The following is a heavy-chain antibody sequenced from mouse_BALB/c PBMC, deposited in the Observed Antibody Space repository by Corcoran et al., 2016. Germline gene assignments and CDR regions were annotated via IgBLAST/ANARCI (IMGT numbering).Heavy chain of an antibody. CDR1: GYTFTNYG. Sequence: QIQLVQSGPELKKPGETVKISCKASGYTFTNYGMNWVKQAPGKGLKWMGWINTYTGEPTYADDFKGRFAFSLETSASTAYLQINNLKNEDMATYFCARGYYGHWYFDGWGAGTTVTVSS. V-gene: IGHV9-1*02. D-gene: IGHD1-1*01. CDR3: ARGYYGHWYFDG. CDR2: INTYTGEP. J-gene: IGHJ1*01.